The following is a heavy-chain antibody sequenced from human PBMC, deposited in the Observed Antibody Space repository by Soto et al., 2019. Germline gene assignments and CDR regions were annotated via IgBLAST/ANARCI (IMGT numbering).Heavy chain of an antibody. Sequence: QAQLVESGGGVVQPGRSLRLSCAASEFTFNTYAMHWVRQAPGNGLEWVAVIAYDGNDKYYADSVKGRFTISRDNSKNALFLQMHTQRPEDTAMYYSAIDVGNYVPYYYGTDVGGQGTTVTVSS. CDR3: AIDVGNYVPYYYGTDV. D-gene: IGHD1-7*01. CDR2: IAYDGNDK. J-gene: IGHJ6*02. V-gene: IGHV3-30*03. CDR1: EFTFNTYA.